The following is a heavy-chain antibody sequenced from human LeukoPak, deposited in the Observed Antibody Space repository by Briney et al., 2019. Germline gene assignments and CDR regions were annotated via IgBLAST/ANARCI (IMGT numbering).Heavy chain of an antibody. CDR3: ARDRYSSSWFLSEDAFDI. CDR1: GGSISSSSYY. V-gene: IGHV4-39*02. J-gene: IGHJ3*02. Sequence: PSETLSLTCTVSGGSISSSSYYWGWVRQPPGKGLEWIGNIYYSGSTYYNPSLKSRVTISVDTSKNQFSLKLSSVTAADTAVYYCARDRYSSSWFLSEDAFDIWGQGTMVTVSS. CDR2: IYYSGST. D-gene: IGHD6-13*01.